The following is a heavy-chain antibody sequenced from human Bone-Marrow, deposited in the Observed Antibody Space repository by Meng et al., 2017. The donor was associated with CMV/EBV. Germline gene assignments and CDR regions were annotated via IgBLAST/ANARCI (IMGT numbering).Heavy chain of an antibody. J-gene: IGHJ4*02. CDR3: ARDDPAGFCDY. D-gene: IGHD3-3*01. Sequence: GGSLRHSCAGSGFTFSSYSMNWVRQAPGKGLEWVSSISSSSSYIYYADSVKGRFTISRDNAKNSLYLQMNSLRAEDTAVYYCARDDPAGFCDYWGQGTLVTVSS. CDR1: GFTFSSYS. V-gene: IGHV3-21*01. CDR2: ISSSSSYI.